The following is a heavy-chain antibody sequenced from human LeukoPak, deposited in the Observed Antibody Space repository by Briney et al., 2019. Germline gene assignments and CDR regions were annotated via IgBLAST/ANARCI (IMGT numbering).Heavy chain of an antibody. D-gene: IGHD2-21*01. Sequence: SVKVSCKASGGTFSSYAISWVRQAPGQGLEWMGGIIPIFGTANYAQEFQGRVTITADESTSTAYMELSSLRSEDTAVYYCARRSCGGDCYNELYFDYWGQGTLVTVSS. CDR2: IIPIFGTA. J-gene: IGHJ4*02. CDR3: ARRSCGGDCYNELYFDY. V-gene: IGHV1-69*01. CDR1: GGTFSSYA.